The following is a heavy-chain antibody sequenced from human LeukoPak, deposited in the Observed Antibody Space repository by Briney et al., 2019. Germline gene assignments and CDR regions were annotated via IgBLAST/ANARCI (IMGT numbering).Heavy chain of an antibody. D-gene: IGHD5-24*01. CDR3: ARGRDGYNYPDYFDY. CDR1: GGSISSGDYY. V-gene: IGHV4-30-4*01. CDR2: IYYSGST. Sequence: KPSETLSLTCTVSGGSISSGDYYWSWIRQPPGKGLEWIGYIYYSGSTYYNPSLKSRVTISVDTSKNQFSLKLSSVTAADTAVYYCARGRDGYNYPDYFDYWGQGTLVTVSS. J-gene: IGHJ4*02.